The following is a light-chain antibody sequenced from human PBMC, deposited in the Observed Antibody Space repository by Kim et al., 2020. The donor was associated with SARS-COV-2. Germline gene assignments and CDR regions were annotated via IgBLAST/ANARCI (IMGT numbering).Light chain of an antibody. Sequence: ELTQPPSASGTPGQRVTISCSGSSSNVGTKTVNWYQQLPGTAPKLLIYNNNQRPSGVPDRFSGSKSGTSASLAISGLQSEDEADYHCAAWDVRLNSYVFGAGTKVTVL. CDR2: NNN. V-gene: IGLV1-44*01. CDR3: AAWDVRLNSYV. J-gene: IGLJ1*01. CDR1: SSNVGTKT.